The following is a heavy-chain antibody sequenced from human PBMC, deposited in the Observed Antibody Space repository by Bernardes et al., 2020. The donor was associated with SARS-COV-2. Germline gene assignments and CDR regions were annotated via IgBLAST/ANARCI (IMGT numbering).Heavy chain of an antibody. CDR2: INHSGST. D-gene: IGHD3-3*01. CDR3: ARGSRRSGYYRAGDWFDP. CDR1: GGSFSGYY. V-gene: IGHV4-34*01. Sequence: SETLSLTCAVYGGSFSGYYWSWIRQPPGKGLEWIGEINHSGSTNYNPSLKSRVTISVDTSKNQFSLKLSSVTDADTAVYYCARGSRRSGYYRAGDWFDPWGQGTLVTVSS. J-gene: IGHJ5*02.